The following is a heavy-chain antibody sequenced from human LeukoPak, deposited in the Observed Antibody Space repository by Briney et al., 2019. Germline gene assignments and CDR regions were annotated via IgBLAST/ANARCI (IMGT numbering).Heavy chain of an antibody. J-gene: IGHJ4*02. CDR2: ISSSSYI. D-gene: IGHD2-2*01. CDR1: GFTFSSYS. V-gene: IGHV3-21*04. Sequence: PGGSLRLSCAASGFTFSSYSMNWVRQAPGKGLEWVSSISSSSYIYYADSVKGRFTISRGNAKNSLYLQMNSLRAEDTAVYYCARGYPGEDIVVVPAARRYYFDYWGQGTLVTVSS. CDR3: ARGYPGEDIVVVPAARRYYFDY.